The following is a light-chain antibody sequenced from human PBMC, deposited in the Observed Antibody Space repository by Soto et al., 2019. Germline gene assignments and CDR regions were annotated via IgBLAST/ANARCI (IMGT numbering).Light chain of an antibody. Sequence: DIQMTQSPSTLSASVGDRVTITCRASQSIGSWLAWYQQKPGKAPKLLIYDASSLESGVPSRFSGSGSGTEFTLTISSLQPDDFATYYCQQYNSSWTFGQGTKVDIK. CDR2: DAS. CDR1: QSIGSW. CDR3: QQYNSSWT. V-gene: IGKV1-5*01. J-gene: IGKJ1*01.